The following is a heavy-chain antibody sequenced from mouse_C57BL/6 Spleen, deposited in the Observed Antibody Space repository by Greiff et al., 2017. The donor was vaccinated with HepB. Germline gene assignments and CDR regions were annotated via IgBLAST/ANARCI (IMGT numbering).Heavy chain of an antibody. CDR1: GFTFSDYG. CDR2: ISSGSSTI. J-gene: IGHJ4*01. D-gene: IGHD2-2*01. CDR3: ARPRYGYDGGFYAMDY. V-gene: IGHV5-17*01. Sequence: EVQLQESGGGLVKPGGSLKLSCAASGFTFSDYGMHWVRQAPEKGLEWVAYISSGSSTIYYADTVKGRFTISRDNAKNTLFLQMTSLRSEDTAMYYCARPRYGYDGGFYAMDYWGQGTSVTVSS.